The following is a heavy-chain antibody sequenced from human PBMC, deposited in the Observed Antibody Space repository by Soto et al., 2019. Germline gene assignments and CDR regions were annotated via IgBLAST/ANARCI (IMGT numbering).Heavy chain of an antibody. CDR1: GFTFSSYA. D-gene: IGHD3-22*01. V-gene: IGHV3-23*01. CDR2: ISGSGGST. Sequence: GGSLRLSCAAPGFTFSSYAMSWVRQAPGKGLEWVSAISGSGGSTYYADSVKGRFTISRDNSKNTLYLQMNSLRAEDTAVYYCAKVVYYYDSSGYYFLTYYFDYWGQGTLVTVSS. CDR3: AKVVYYYDSSGYYFLTYYFDY. J-gene: IGHJ4*02.